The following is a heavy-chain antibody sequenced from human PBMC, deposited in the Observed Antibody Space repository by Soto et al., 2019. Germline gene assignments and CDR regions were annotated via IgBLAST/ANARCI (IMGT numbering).Heavy chain of an antibody. V-gene: IGHV1-2*02. D-gene: IGHD1-26*01. CDR2: INPKSDDT. Sequence: VASVKVSCKAAGYAFSDNQIHWLRRAPGQGLEWMGRINPKSDDTNYAQKFQGRVTMTRDTSIDTAYLELTGLTSDDTATYYCAIKHSLASIGWGSHPWREAPLVTVSS. J-gene: IGHJ5*02. CDR1: GYAFSDNQ. CDR3: AIKHSLASIGWGSHP.